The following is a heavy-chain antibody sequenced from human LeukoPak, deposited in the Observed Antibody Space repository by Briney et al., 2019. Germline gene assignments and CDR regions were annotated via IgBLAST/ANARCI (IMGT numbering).Heavy chain of an antibody. CDR1: GFSLTTGAVG. CDR3: AHTRPYGAYWEAFDC. J-gene: IGHJ4*02. Sequence: GPTLVKPTQTLTLTCTFSGFSLTTGAVGVGWIRQPPGKALEWLALIYRDDDQRYRPSLESRLTITKDTSKNQVVLTMTNMDPVDTATYYCAHTRPYGAYWEAFDCWGQGTLVTVSS. CDR2: IYRDDDQ. V-gene: IGHV2-5*02. D-gene: IGHD4/OR15-4a*01.